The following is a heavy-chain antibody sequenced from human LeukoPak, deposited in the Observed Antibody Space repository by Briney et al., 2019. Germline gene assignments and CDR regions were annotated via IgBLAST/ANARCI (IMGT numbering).Heavy chain of an antibody. D-gene: IGHD3-10*01. J-gene: IGHJ5*02. Sequence: GGSLRLSCAASGFTFSSYSMNWVRQAPGKGLEWVSSISSSGSYIYYADSVKGRFTISRDNAKNSLYPQMNSLRAEDTAVYYCARAAMVRGVIGWFDPWGQGTLVTVSS. CDR2: ISSSGSYI. CDR1: GFTFSSYS. V-gene: IGHV3-21*01. CDR3: ARAAMVRGVIGWFDP.